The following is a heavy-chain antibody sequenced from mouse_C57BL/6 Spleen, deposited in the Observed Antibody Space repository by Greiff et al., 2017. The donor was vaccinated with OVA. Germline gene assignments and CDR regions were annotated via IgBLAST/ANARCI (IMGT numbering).Heavy chain of an antibody. J-gene: IGHJ4*01. CDR2: IYPYNGVS. CDR1: GYSFTGYY. Sequence: EVQLQQSGPELVKPGASVKISCKASGYSFTGYYMDWVKQSHGNILDWIGYIYPYNGVSSYNQNFKGKATLTVDKSSSTAYMELRSLTSEDAAVXDYARSPHVDCAMDYWGQGTSVTVSS. CDR3: ARSPHVDCAMDY. V-gene: IGHV1-31*01.